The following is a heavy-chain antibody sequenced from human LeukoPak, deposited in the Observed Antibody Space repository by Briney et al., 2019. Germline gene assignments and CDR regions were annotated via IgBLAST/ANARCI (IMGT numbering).Heavy chain of an antibody. J-gene: IGHJ4*02. CDR3: ARDVMRDSSGWYYY. V-gene: IGHV1-8*01. CDR2: MNPNSGNT. D-gene: IGHD6-19*01. Sequence: ASVKVSCKASGYTFTSYDINWVRQATGQGLEWMGWMNPNSGNTGYAQKFQGRVTMTRNTSISTAYMELSSLRSDDTAVYYCARDVMRDSSGWYYYWGQGTLVTVSS. CDR1: GYTFTSYD.